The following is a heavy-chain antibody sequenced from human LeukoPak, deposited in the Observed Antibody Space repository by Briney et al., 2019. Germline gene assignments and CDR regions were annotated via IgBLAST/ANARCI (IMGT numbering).Heavy chain of an antibody. Sequence: ASVKVSCKASGYTFTGYYMHWVRQAPGQGLEWMGWINPNSGGTNYAQKFQGRVTMTRDTSISTAYMELSRLRSDDTAVYYCARDYYDYVWGSYPIFDYWGQGTLVTVSS. D-gene: IGHD3-16*02. CDR2: INPNSGGT. CDR3: ARDYYDYVWGSYPIFDY. J-gene: IGHJ4*02. CDR1: GYTFTGYY. V-gene: IGHV1-2*02.